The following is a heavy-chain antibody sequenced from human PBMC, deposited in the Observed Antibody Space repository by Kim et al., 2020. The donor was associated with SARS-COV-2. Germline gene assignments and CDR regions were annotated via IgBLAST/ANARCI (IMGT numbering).Heavy chain of an antibody. CDR1: GGSISSSSYY. CDR3: AGNVRSAAGISPQGG. V-gene: IGHV4-39*01. Sequence: SETLSLTCTVSGGSISSSSYYWGWIRQPPGKGLEWIGSIYYSGSTYYNPSLKSRVTISVDTSKNQFSLKLSSVTAADTAVYYCAGNVRSAAGISPQGGWGQGTLVTVSS. J-gene: IGHJ4*02. CDR2: IYYSGST. D-gene: IGHD6-13*01.